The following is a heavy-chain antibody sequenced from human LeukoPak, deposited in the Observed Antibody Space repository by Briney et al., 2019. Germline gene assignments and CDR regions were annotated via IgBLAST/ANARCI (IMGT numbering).Heavy chain of an antibody. CDR2: IYSGGST. V-gene: IGHV3-66*01. CDR1: EFSVGSNY. J-gene: IGHJ6*03. CDR3: ARDGGYYGSGSYYYYYYMDV. D-gene: IGHD3-10*01. Sequence: GGSLRLSCAASEFSVGSNYMTWVRQAPGKGLEWVSLIYSGGSTYYSDAVKGRFTISRDNSKNTLYLQMNSLRAEDTAVYYCARDGGYYGSGSYYYYYYMDVWGKGTTVTVSS.